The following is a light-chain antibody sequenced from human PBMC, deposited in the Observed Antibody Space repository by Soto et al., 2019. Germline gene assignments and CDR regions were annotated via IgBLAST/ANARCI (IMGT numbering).Light chain of an antibody. CDR2: EAS. CDR1: QSVRNS. J-gene: IGKJ1*01. CDR3: QQRSSWPRT. Sequence: IVLTQSPATLSLSPGERATLSCRASQSVRNSLAWFQQRPGQAPRLLIYEASNRATGTPARFSGSGSGTDFALTISSLEREDFAVYYCQQRSSWPRTFGQGTKV. V-gene: IGKV3-11*01.